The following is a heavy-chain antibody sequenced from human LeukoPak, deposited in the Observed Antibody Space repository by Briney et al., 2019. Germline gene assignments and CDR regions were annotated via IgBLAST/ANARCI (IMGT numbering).Heavy chain of an antibody. V-gene: IGHV4-39*01. Sequence: SETLSLTCVVSGGSISSSDYYWAWIRQPPGKGLEWIGSIYYSGSTLYNSSLKSRVTISVDASTNQFSLKLSSVTAADTAVYYCARNWGYNYYFDYWGQGTLVTVSS. J-gene: IGHJ4*02. CDR1: GGSISSSDYY. D-gene: IGHD7-27*01. CDR2: IYYSGST. CDR3: ARNWGYNYYFDY.